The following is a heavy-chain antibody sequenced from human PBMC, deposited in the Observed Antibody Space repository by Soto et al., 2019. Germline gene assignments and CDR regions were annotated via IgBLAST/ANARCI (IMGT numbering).Heavy chain of an antibody. CDR1: GGSISSNNW. CDR3: ARVYSGSYSDY. Sequence: SETLSLTCAVSGGSISSNNWWSWVRQPPGKGLEWIGEIFHSGSNHYSPSLKSRVTISVDKSKNQFSLKLTSVTAADTAVYYCARVYSGSYSDYWGQGTLVTVSS. V-gene: IGHV4-4*02. D-gene: IGHD1-26*01. J-gene: IGHJ4*02. CDR2: IFHSGSN.